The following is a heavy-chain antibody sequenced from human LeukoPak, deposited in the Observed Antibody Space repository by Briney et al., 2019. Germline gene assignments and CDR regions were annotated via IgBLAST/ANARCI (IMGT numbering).Heavy chain of an antibody. CDR1: GGSISSYY. CDR2: IYYSGST. J-gene: IGHJ6*02. V-gene: IGHV4-59*01. CDR3: ARLTYCSSTSCYYRHAQDADV. D-gene: IGHD2-2*01. Sequence: SETLSLTCTVSGGSISSYYWSWIRQPPGMGLEWIGYIYYSGSTNYNPSLKSRVTISVDTSKNQFSLKLSSVTAADTAVYYCARLTYCSSTSCYYRHAQDADVWGQGTTVTVSS.